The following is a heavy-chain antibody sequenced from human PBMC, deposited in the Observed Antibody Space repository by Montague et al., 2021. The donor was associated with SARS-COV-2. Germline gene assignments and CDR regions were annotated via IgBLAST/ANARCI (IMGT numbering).Heavy chain of an antibody. J-gene: IGHJ5*02. D-gene: IGHD3-10*01. CDR2: IYYSGGI. V-gene: IGHV4-59*11. CDR3: ARAVSVRRAVNWFDP. Sequence: SETLSLTCTVSGGSMSDQYWAWIRQPPGKGLEWLAYIYYSGGINSNASLKSRVSMSVGTSKNQFSLKLTSVTAADTAVYYCARAVSVRRAVNWFDPWGQGTLVTVSS. CDR1: GGSMSDQY.